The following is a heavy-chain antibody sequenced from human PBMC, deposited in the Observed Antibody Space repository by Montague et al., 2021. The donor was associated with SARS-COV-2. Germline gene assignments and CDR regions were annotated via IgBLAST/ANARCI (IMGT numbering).Heavy chain of an antibody. D-gene: IGHD6-19*01. Sequence: LVKPTQTLTLTCTFSGFSLSTSGMCVSWIRQPPGKGLEWIGSIYYSGSTYYNPSLKSRVTISVDTSKNQFPLKLSSVTAADTAVYYCARQRRGGLVSTPRFFDYWGQGTLVTVSS. V-gene: IGHV4-39*01. CDR3: ARQRRGGLVSTPRFFDY. J-gene: IGHJ4*02. CDR1: GFSLSTSGMC. CDR2: IYYSGST.